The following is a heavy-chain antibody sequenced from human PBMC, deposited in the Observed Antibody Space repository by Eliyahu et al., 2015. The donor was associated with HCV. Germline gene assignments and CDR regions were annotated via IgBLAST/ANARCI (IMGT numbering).Heavy chain of an antibody. J-gene: IGHJ4*02. CDR2: IFHGGAPT. V-gene: IGHV3-23*01. D-gene: IGHD2-2*01. Sequence: EVQLLQSGGGLVQPGGSLRLSCAASGLNFRIYGMNWVRQAPGKGLEWVSSIFHGGAPTYYADSIKGRFTISRDNSNNTLYLQMNSLRAEDTAVYYCAKEGEFCHSSTCYKYFNYWGQGSLVTVSS. CDR1: GLNFRIYG. CDR3: AKEGEFCHSSTCYKYFNY.